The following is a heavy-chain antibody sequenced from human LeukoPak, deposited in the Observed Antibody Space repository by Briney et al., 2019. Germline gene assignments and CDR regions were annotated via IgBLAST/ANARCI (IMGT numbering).Heavy chain of an antibody. V-gene: IGHV4-59*08. CDR3: ARHKTHGYSSGWYMLYFDY. CDR1: GGSISSYY. Sequence: PSETLSLTCTVCGGSISSYYWSWIRQPPGKGLEWIGYIYYSGSTNYNPSLKSRVTISVDTSKNQFSLKLSSVTAADTAVYYCARHKTHGYSSGWYMLYFDYWGQGTLVTVSS. J-gene: IGHJ4*02. CDR2: IYYSGST. D-gene: IGHD6-19*01.